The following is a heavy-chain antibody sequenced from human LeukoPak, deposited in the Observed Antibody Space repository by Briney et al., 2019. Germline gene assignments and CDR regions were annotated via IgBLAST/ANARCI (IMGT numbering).Heavy chain of an antibody. CDR1: GFTFSSYW. CDR2: IKQDGSEK. Sequence: GGSLRLSCAASGFTFSSYWMSWVRQAPGKGLEWVANIKQDGSEKNYVDSVKGRFTISRDNAKNSLYLQMNSLRAEDTAVYYCARESFDWLDPFDAFDIWGQGTMVTVSS. CDR3: ARESFDWLDPFDAFDI. D-gene: IGHD3-9*01. V-gene: IGHV3-7*01. J-gene: IGHJ3*02.